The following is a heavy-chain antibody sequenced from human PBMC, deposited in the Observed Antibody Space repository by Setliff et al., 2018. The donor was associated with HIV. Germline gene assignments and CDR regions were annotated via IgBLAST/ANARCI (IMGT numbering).Heavy chain of an antibody. Sequence: PSETLSLTCTVSGGSISSGSYCWTWIRQPAGRGLEWIGHIYTSGGTNYNPSLKSRVTISADTSKNQFSLTLTSVTAADTAVYYCARDDYAWGSYRRFDYWGQGALVTVSS. CDR1: GGSISSGSYC. J-gene: IGHJ4*02. CDR3: ARDDYAWGSYRRFDY. D-gene: IGHD3-16*02. CDR2: IYTSGGT. V-gene: IGHV4-61*09.